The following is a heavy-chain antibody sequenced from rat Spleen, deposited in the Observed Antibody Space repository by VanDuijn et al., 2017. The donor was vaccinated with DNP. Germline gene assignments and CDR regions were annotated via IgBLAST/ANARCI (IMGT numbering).Heavy chain of an antibody. V-gene: IGHV5-17*01. CDR2: IIYDGSNT. CDR1: GFTFSDYA. D-gene: IGHD1-8*01. CDR3: ARLLKVANVMDA. Sequence: EVQLVESGGGLVQPGNSLKLSCAASGFTFSDYAMAWVRQSLKKGLEWVAVIIYDGSNTHYRDSVKGRLTISRENAESTLYLQMDSLRSEDTATYYCARLLKVANVMDAWGQGTSVTVSS. J-gene: IGHJ4*01.